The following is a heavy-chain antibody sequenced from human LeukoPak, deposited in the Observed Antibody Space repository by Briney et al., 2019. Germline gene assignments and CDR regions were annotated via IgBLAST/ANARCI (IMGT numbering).Heavy chain of an antibody. CDR1: GFTFGDYA. CDR2: IRSKAYGGTT. V-gene: IGHV3-49*04. J-gene: IGHJ5*02. Sequence: GGSLRLSCTASGFTFGDYAMSWVRQAPGKGLEWVGFIRSKAYGGTTEYAASVKGRFTISRDDSKSIAYLQMNSLKTEDTAVSYCTTDLPYYDILTGYYNLVFDPWGQGTLVTVSS. D-gene: IGHD3-9*01. CDR3: TTDLPYYDILTGYYNLVFDP.